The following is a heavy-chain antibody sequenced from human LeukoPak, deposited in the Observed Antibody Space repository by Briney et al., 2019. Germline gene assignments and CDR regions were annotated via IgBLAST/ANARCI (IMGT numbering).Heavy chain of an antibody. D-gene: IGHD1-26*01. CDR3: ASIVGATHFDY. J-gene: IGHJ4*02. V-gene: IGHV3-23*01. CDR2: ISGSGGST. CDR1: GFTFSTYA. Sequence: GGSLRLSCAVSGFTFSTYAMSWVRQAPGKGLEWVSAISGSGGSTYYADSVKGRFTISRDNSKNTLYLQMNSLRAEDTAVYYCASIVGATHFDYWGQGTLVTVSS.